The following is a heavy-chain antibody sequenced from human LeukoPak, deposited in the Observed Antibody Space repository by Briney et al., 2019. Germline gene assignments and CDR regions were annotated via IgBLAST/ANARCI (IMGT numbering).Heavy chain of an antibody. D-gene: IGHD1-1*01. V-gene: IGHV1-69*06. CDR2: IIPILGTA. J-gene: IGHJ5*02. CDR1: GGTFSSYA. Sequence: SVKVSCKASGGTFSSYAISWLRQAPGQGLEWMGGIIPILGTANYAQKFHGSVTITADKSTSTAYMELSSLRSEDTAVYYCARDSVGTTGSNWFDPWGQGTLVTVSS. CDR3: ARDSVGTTGSNWFDP.